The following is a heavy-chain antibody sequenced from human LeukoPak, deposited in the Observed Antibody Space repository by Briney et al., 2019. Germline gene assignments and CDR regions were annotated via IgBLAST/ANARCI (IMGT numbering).Heavy chain of an antibody. CDR3: ARVPTPPWTQPGYSGYDSPLSSYYYMDV. V-gene: IGHV1-8*03. Sequence: GASVKVSCKASGYTFTSYDINWVRQATGQGLEWMGWMNPNSGNTGYAQKFQGRVTITRNTSISTAYMELSSLRSEDTAVYYCARVPTPPWTQPGYSGYDSPLSSYYYMDVWGKGTTVTVSS. D-gene: IGHD5-12*01. J-gene: IGHJ6*03. CDR1: GYTFTSYD. CDR2: MNPNSGNT.